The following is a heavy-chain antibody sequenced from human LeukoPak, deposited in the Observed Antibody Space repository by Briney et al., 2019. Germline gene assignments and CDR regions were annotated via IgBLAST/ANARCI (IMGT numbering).Heavy chain of an antibody. D-gene: IGHD5-12*01. V-gene: IGHV3-21*01. Sequence: GGSLRLSCAASGFTFSSYSMNWVRQAPGKGPEWVPSISSSSSYIYYADSVKGRFTISRDNAKNSLYLQMNSLRAEDTAVYYCARVEGNIVTTTEGYFDYWGQGTLVTVSS. J-gene: IGHJ4*02. CDR2: ISSSSSYI. CDR1: GFTFSSYS. CDR3: ARVEGNIVTTTEGYFDY.